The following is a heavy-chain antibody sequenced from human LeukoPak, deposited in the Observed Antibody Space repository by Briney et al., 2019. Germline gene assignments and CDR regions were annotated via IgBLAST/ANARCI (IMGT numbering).Heavy chain of an antibody. Sequence: GGSLRLSCAASGFTFSSYGMHWVRQAPGKGLEWVALIWYDGSNKYYADSVKGRFTISRDNSKNTLYLQMNSPRAEDTAVYYCAKDPSFTVTRSWFDYWGQGTLVTVSS. CDR3: AKDPSFTVTRSWFDY. CDR1: GFTFSSYG. V-gene: IGHV3-30*02. J-gene: IGHJ4*02. CDR2: IWYDGSNK. D-gene: IGHD4-17*01.